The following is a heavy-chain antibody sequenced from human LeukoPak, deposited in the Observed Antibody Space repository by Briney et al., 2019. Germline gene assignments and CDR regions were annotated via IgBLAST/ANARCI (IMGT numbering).Heavy chain of an antibody. CDR2: IKEVGSKK. D-gene: IGHD3-22*01. CDR3: ATPLDYRDSSGFHQGGD. J-gene: IGHJ4*02. CDR1: GFTFSGHW. Sequence: GGSLRLSCAASGFTFSGHWMTWVRQAPGKGLEWVANIKEVGSKKNYVDSVKGRFTISRDNAKNSLYLQMTSLRAEDTTMYYCATPLDYRDSSGFHQGGDWGQGTLVTVSS. V-gene: IGHV3-7*03.